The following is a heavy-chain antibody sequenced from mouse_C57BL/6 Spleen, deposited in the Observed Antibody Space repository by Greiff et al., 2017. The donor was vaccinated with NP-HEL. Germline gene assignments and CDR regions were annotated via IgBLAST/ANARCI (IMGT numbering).Heavy chain of an antibody. CDR2: IWSGGST. CDR3: ARKTGYFDV. Sequence: QLQQSGPGLVPPSPSLAIPCPSSGFSFNSYGVHWVCQSPGKGLGWLGVIWSGGSTDYNAAFISRLSISKDNSKSQVFFKMNSLQADDTAIYYCARKTGYFDVWGTGTTVTVSS. CDR1: GFSFNSYG. J-gene: IGHJ1*03. V-gene: IGHV2-2*01.